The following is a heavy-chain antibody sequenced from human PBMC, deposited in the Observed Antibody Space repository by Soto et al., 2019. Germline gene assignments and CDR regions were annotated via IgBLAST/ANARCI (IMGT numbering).Heavy chain of an antibody. V-gene: IGHV4-30-2*01. D-gene: IGHD6-13*01. Sequence: PSETLSLTCAVSGGSISGGGYSWSWIRQPPGKGLEWIGYIYHSGSTYYNTSLKSRVTISVDRSKSQFSLKLSSVTAADTAVYYCARAGIAAAGLDYWGQGTLVTVSS. J-gene: IGHJ4*02. CDR3: ARAGIAAAGLDY. CDR1: GGSISGGGYS. CDR2: IYHSGST.